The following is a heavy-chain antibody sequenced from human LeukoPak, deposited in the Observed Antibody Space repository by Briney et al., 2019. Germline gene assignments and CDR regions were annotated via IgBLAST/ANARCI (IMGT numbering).Heavy chain of an antibody. CDR2: VSYSGGST. D-gene: IGHD2-8*02. CDR3: ARGYWPDY. Sequence: GGSLRLSCAASGFTFNNLAMTWVRQAPGKGLDWVSTVSYSGGSTYYADSVKGRFTISRDNSKNTLYLQMNSLRAEDTAVYYCARGYWPDYWGQGTLVTVSS. J-gene: IGHJ4*02. CDR1: GFTFNNLA. V-gene: IGHV3-23*01.